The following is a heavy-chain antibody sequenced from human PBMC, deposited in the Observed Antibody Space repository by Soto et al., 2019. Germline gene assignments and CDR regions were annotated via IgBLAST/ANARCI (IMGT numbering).Heavy chain of an antibody. CDR1: GDPIGSGDFY. CDR3: ARDLIVFDTTGFHF. J-gene: IGHJ4*01. V-gene: IGHV4-30-4*01. CDR2: IHHSGTT. Sequence: QVLLQESGPGLVKASQTLSLDCTVSGDPIGSGDFYWTWIRQTPERGLEWIGNIHHSGTTSYNPSLVSRLSISMDPSRNVFSLSLTSVTVADTAVYFCARDLIVFDTTGFHFWGRGILV. D-gene: IGHD3-9*01.